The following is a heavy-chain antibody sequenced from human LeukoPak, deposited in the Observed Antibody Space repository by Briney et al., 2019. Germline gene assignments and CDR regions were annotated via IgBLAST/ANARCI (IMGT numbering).Heavy chain of an antibody. V-gene: IGHV3-21*01. CDR2: ISSSSSYI. J-gene: IGHJ4*02. CDR3: ASGTRAVGGWFTY. Sequence: PGGSLRLSCAASGFTFSTYSMNWVRQAPGKGLEWVSSISSSSSYIYYADSVKGRFTVSRDNAKNSLYLQMNSLRAEDTAVYYCASGTRAVGGWFTYWGQGTLVTVSS. D-gene: IGHD6-19*01. CDR1: GFTFSTYS.